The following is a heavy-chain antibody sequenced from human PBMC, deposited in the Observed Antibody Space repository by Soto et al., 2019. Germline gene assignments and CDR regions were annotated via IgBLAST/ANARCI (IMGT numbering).Heavy chain of an antibody. D-gene: IGHD1-26*01. CDR1: GASISSYY. V-gene: IGHV4-59*01. J-gene: IGHJ5*02. CDR2: IYYSGNT. CDR3: ARGNSMGGGSNWFDP. Sequence: PSETLSLTCVVSGASISSYYWSWIRQSPGKGLEWIGYIYYSGNTNYNPSLKSRVTISVDTSKNQLSLKLSSVTAADTAIYYCARGNSMGGGSNWFDPWGQGNLVTVPS.